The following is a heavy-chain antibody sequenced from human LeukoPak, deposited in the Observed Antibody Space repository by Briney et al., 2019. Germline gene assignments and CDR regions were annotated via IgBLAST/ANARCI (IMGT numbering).Heavy chain of an antibody. Sequence: ASVKVSCKASGGTFSSYAIRWVRQAPGQGLEWMGGIIPIFGTANYAQKFQGRVTITTDESTSTAYMELSSLRSEDTAVYYCARDAEYCSSTSCVGAFDIWGQGTMVTVSS. V-gene: IGHV1-69*05. CDR3: ARDAEYCSSTSCVGAFDI. CDR1: GGTFSSYA. CDR2: IIPIFGTA. D-gene: IGHD2-2*01. J-gene: IGHJ3*02.